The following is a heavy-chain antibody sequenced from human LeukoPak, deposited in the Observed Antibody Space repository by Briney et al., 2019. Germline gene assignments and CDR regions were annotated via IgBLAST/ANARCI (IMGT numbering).Heavy chain of an antibody. J-gene: IGHJ5*02. CDR2: FYHSRST. D-gene: IGHD4-11*01. V-gene: IGHV4-38-2*01. Sequence: PSETLSLTCAVSAYSISSGYYWGWIRQPPGKGLEWIGSFYHSRSTYYNPSLKSRVTISVDTSKNQFSLKLSSVTAADTAVYYCARHDFYSNYPHNWFDPWGQGTLVTVSS. CDR1: AYSISSGYY. CDR3: ARHDFYSNYPHNWFDP.